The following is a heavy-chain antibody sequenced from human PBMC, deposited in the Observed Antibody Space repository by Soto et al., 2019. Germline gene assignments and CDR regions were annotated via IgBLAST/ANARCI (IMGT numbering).Heavy chain of an antibody. D-gene: IGHD2-15*01. V-gene: IGHV4-31*03. Sequence: SLSLTCPVSGVSISSGGYYWSWIRQHPGKGLEWIGYIYYSGSTYYNPSLKSRVTISVDTSKNQFSLKLSSVTAADTAVYYCARPANICSGGSCYFAFDIWGQGTMVTVSS. CDR2: IYYSGST. CDR1: GVSISSGGYY. CDR3: ARPANICSGGSCYFAFDI. J-gene: IGHJ3*02.